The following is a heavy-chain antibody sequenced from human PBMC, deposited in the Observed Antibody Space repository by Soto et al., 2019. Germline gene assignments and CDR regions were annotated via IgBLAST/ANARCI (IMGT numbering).Heavy chain of an antibody. Sequence: GEAVKISCKGSGYGFSSYLICWVRQMPGKGLELMGIMYPGDSDTGYSPSFQGQVTISADKSISTAYLQWSSLKASDTAIYYCARGNRLFTYYSETWGNGTLVTLSS. J-gene: IGHJ5*01. CDR3: ARGNRLFTYYSET. V-gene: IGHV5-51*01. CDR2: MYPGDSDT. CDR1: GYGFSSYL. D-gene: IGHD3-22*01.